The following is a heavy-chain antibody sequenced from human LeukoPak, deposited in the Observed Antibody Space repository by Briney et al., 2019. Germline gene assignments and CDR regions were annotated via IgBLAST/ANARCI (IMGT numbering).Heavy chain of an antibody. CDR1: GFTFSRYT. D-gene: IGHD3-10*01. CDR3: ARHPFSSGSY. Sequence: GGSLRLSCAASGFTFSRYTMNWVRQAPGKGLEWVSSISSTSSYIHYADSVKGRFTISRDNAKNSLFLQMNSLRAEDTAVYYCARHPFSSGSYWGQGTLVTVSS. V-gene: IGHV3-21*01. J-gene: IGHJ4*02. CDR2: ISSTSSYI.